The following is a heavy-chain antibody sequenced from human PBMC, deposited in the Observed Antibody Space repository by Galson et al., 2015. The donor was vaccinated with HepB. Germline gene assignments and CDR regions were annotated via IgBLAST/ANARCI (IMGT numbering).Heavy chain of an antibody. V-gene: IGHV2-5*01. CDR1: GFSLSTSGMG. CDR2: IYWHDDK. CDR3: AHSRKAFYYNSRTYYTDAFDV. Sequence: PALVKPTQTLTLTCTFSGFSLSTSGMGVGWIRQTPGKALEWLAVIYWHDDKHYSPSLKSRLTITKDTSKNQVVLTLTNMAPVDTATYYCAHSRKAFYYNSRTYYTDAFDVWGQGTIVTVSS. J-gene: IGHJ3*01. D-gene: IGHD3-22*01.